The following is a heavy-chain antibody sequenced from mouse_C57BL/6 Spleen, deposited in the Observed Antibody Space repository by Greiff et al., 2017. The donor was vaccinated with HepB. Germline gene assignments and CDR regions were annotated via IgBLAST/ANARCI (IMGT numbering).Heavy chain of an antibody. Sequence: EVQLQQSGPGLVKPSQSLSLTCSVTGYSITSGYYWNWIRQFPGNKLEWMGYISYDGSNNYNPSLKNRISITRDTSKNQFFLKLNSVTTEDTATYYCASSLITTGGYFDYWGQGTTLTVSS. CDR2: ISYDGSN. D-gene: IGHD1-1*01. V-gene: IGHV3-6*01. CDR1: GYSITSGYY. J-gene: IGHJ2*01. CDR3: ASSLITTGGYFDY.